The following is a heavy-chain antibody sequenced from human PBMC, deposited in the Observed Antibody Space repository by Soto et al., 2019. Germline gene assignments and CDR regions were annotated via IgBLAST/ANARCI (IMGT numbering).Heavy chain of an antibody. CDR2: ISGSGGSI. V-gene: IGHV3-23*01. D-gene: IGHD1-1*01. CDR3: VKGYWKGDV. CDR1: GFTFTYYS. J-gene: IGHJ6*02. Sequence: EVQLLESGGGLVQPGGSLRLSCVASSGFTFTYYSMSWVRQAPGKGLEWVSAISGSGGSIHYADSVKGRFTISRDNSKNTLYLQMNSLRDEDTAVYHCVKGYWKGDVWGQGTTVTVSS.